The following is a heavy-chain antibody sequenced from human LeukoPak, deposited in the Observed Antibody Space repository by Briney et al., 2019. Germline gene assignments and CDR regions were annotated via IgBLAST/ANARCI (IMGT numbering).Heavy chain of an antibody. J-gene: IGHJ4*02. V-gene: IGHV3-23*01. CDR2: ISGSGGST. Sequence: GGSLRLSCAASGFTFDDYAMSWVRQAPGKGLEWVSAISGSGGSTYYADSVKGRFTISRDNSKNTLYLQMNSLRAEDTAVYYCAKTEARKTDDYGDYLLGYWGQGTLVTVSS. D-gene: IGHD4-17*01. CDR1: GFTFDDYA. CDR3: AKTEARKTDDYGDYLLGY.